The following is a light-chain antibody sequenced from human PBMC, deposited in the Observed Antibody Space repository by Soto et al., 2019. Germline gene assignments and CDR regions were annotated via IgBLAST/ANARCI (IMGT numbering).Light chain of an antibody. CDR2: GNS. J-gene: IGLJ1*01. V-gene: IGLV1-40*01. CDR3: QSYDSSLSGSA. CDR1: SSNIGAGYD. Sequence: QSALTQPPSVSGAPGQMVTISCTGSSSNIGAGYDVHWYQQLPGTAPKLLIYGNSNRPSGVPDRFSGSKSGTSASLAITGLQAEDEADYYCQSYDSSLSGSAFGTGTKVTVL.